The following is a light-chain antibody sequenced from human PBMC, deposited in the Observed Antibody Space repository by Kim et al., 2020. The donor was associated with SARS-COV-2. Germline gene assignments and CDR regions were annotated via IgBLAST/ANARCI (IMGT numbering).Light chain of an antibody. V-gene: IGLV2-14*03. CDR2: DVS. J-gene: IGLJ1*01. CDR1: SSDVGGYNY. CDR3: SSYIRSSTNYV. Sequence: HSITISCTGTSSDVGGYNYVSWYQQHPGKAPKLMIYDVSNRPSGVSNRFSGSKSGNTASLTISGLQAEDEADYYCSSYIRSSTNYVFGTGTKVTVL.